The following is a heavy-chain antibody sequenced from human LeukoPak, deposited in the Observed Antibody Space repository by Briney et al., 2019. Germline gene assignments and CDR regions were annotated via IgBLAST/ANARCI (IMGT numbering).Heavy chain of an antibody. CDR1: GGSFSGYY. J-gene: IGHJ4*02. D-gene: IGHD3-9*01. CDR2: INHSGST. CDR3: ARVFGVWAEAGDYYDILTGWRAFDY. V-gene: IGHV4-34*01. Sequence: PSETLSLTCAVYGGSFSGYYWSWIRQPPGKGLEWIGEINHSGSTNYNPSLKSRVTISVDTSKNQFSLKLSSVTAADTAVYYCARVFGVWAEAGDYYDILTGWRAFDYWGQGTLVTVSS.